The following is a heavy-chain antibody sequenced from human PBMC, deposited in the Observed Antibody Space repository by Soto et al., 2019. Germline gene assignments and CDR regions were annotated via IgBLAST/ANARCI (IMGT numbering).Heavy chain of an antibody. CDR1: GFTFSSYA. CDR3: ARVAVTFYGMDV. D-gene: IGHD3-10*01. V-gene: IGHV3-30-3*01. J-gene: IGHJ6*02. Sequence: GGSLRLSCAASGFTFSSYAMHWVRQAPGKGLEWVAVISYDGSNKYYADSVKGRFTISRDNSKNTLYLQMNSLRAEDTAVYYCARVAVTFYGMDVWGQGTTVTVS. CDR2: ISYDGSNK.